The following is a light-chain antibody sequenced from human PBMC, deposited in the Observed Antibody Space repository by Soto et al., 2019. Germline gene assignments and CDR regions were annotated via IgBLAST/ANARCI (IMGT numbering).Light chain of an antibody. V-gene: IGLV2-11*01. CDR2: DVS. Sequence: QSALTQPRSVSGSPGQSVTISCTGTSSDVGLYNYVSWYQQHPGKAPKLIIYDVSKRPSGVPDRFSGSKSGNTASLTISGLQTEDEAEYFCSSYAGAYTPYVFGTGTKVTVL. CDR1: SSDVGLYNY. CDR3: SSYAGAYTPYV. J-gene: IGLJ1*01.